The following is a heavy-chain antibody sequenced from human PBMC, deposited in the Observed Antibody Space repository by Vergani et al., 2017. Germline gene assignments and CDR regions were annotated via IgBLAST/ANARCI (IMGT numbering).Heavy chain of an antibody. CDR3: AREFDSSRNGFDP. CDR1: GYTFTGYY. CDR2: INPNSGGT. V-gene: IGHV1-2*04. J-gene: IGHJ5*02. D-gene: IGHD6-19*01. Sequence: QVQLVQSGAEVKKPGASVKVSCKASGYTFTGYYMPWVRQAPRTGLVCLVSINPNSGGTNYAQKFQGWVTMTRDTSISTAYMELGRLRSDDTAVYYCAREFDSSRNGFDPWGQGTLVTVSS.